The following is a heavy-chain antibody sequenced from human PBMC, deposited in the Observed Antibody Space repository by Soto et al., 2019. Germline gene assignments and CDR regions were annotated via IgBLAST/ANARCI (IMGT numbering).Heavy chain of an antibody. CDR3: ARDGQSLAPYALDV. D-gene: IGHD6-19*01. CDR2: IWYDGSNK. V-gene: IGHV3-33*01. CDR1: GFTFSGHA. J-gene: IGHJ6*02. Sequence: QVQVVESGGGVVQPGRSLRLSCTASGFTFSGHAMHWVRQPPGKGLEWVAQIWYDGSNKYYADSVKGRFTISRDTSKKTLYVQMDSLRVEDAAVYYCARDGQSLAPYALDVWGQGTSVTVSS.